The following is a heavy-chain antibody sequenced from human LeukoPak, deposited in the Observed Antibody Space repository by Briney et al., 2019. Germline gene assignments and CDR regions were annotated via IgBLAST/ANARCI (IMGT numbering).Heavy chain of an antibody. CDR2: ISAYNGNT. D-gene: IGHD1-26*01. CDR3: ARDRSIVGATNFDY. CDR1: GYTFTSYG. J-gene: IGHJ4*02. Sequence: ASVKVSCKASGYTFTSYGISWVRQAPGQGLEWMGWISAYNGNTNYAQKLQGRVTMTADTSTSTAYMELRSLRSDDTAVYYCARDRSIVGATNFDYWGQGTLVTVSS. V-gene: IGHV1-18*01.